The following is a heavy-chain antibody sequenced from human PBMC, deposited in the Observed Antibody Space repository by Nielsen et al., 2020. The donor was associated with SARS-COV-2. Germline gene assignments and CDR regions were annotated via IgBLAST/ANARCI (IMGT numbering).Heavy chain of an antibody. D-gene: IGHD1-26*01. CDR3: TRDRSGSSRPYYFDY. Sequence: GGSLRLSCTASGFTFGDYAMSWFRQAPGKGLEWVGFIRSKAYGGTTEYAASVKGRFTISRDDSKSIAYLQMNSLKTEDTAVYYCTRDRSGSSRPYYFDYWGQGTLVTVSS. CDR2: IRSKAYGGTT. V-gene: IGHV3-49*03. CDR1: GFTFGDYA. J-gene: IGHJ4*02.